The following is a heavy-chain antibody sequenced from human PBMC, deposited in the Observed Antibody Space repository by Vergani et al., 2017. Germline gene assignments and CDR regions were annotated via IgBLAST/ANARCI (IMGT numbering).Heavy chain of an antibody. CDR3: ASLGSGSYYSAVDY. CDR2: IHYSGST. J-gene: IGHJ4*02. V-gene: IGHV4-59*01. D-gene: IGHD1-26*01. CDR1: GGSISSYF. Sequence: QVQLQESGPGLVKPSETLSLTCTVSGGSISSYFWSWIRQPPGKGLEWIGYIHYSGSTNYNPSLKSRVTISLDTSKNQFSLKLSSVTAADTAVYYCASLGSGSYYSAVDYWGQGTLVTVSS.